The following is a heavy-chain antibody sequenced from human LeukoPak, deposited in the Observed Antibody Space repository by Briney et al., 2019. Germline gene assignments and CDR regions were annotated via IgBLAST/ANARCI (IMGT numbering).Heavy chain of an antibody. CDR1: GFTFSDYY. CDR3: AKDRRPNPPATVPLPYFDS. CDR2: ISGSGSTI. Sequence: KTGGSLRLSCAASGFTFSDYYMSWIRQAPGKGLEWVSYISGSGSTIYYADSVKGRFTISRDNSMNTLYLQMNSLRAEDTAVYYCAKDRRPNPPATVPLPYFDSWGQGTLVTVSS. D-gene: IGHD4-17*01. J-gene: IGHJ4*02. V-gene: IGHV3-11*01.